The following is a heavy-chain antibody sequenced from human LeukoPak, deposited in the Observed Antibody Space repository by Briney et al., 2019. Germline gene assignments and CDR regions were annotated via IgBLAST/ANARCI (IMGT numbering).Heavy chain of an antibody. CDR3: AREYYDFWSGYYYFDY. V-gene: IGHV3-30-3*01. Sequence: GGSLRLSCAASGFTFSSYAMHWVRQAPGKGLEWVAVISYDGSNKYYADSVKGRFTISRDKSKNTLYLQMNSLRAEDTAVYYCAREYYDFWSGYYYFDYWGQGTLVTVSS. CDR1: GFTFSSYA. D-gene: IGHD3-3*01. CDR2: ISYDGSNK. J-gene: IGHJ4*02.